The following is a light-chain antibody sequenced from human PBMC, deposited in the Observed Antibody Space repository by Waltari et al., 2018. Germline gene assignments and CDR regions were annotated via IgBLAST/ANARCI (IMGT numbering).Light chain of an antibody. CDR1: QAIGRD. J-gene: IGKJ2*01. Sequence: DIQINQSPASLSASMGSRVTIPCRASQAIGRDLGWYQQKPGKAPKRLIYSASNLQSGVPSRVSGSGSGTEFALTISSLQPEDFATYCCLQHSTYPPTCGQGTKLDIK. CDR3: LQHSTYPPT. CDR2: SAS. V-gene: IGKV1-17*01.